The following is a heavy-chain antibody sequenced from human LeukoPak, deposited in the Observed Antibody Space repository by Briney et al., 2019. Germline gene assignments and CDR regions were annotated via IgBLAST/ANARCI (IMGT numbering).Heavy chain of an antibody. CDR1: GYRFTSYA. CDR2: ISTKTGNP. V-gene: IGHV7-4-1*02. J-gene: IGHJ6*03. CDR3: ARDRESWFGELLNYYYYYMDV. Sequence: ASVKVSCKASGYRFTSYAVNWVRQAPGQGLEWMGWISTKTGNPTYAQAFTGRFVFSLDTSVSTAYLQISSLKAEDTAVYYCARDRESWFGELLNYYYYYMDVWGKGTTVTVSS. D-gene: IGHD3-10*01.